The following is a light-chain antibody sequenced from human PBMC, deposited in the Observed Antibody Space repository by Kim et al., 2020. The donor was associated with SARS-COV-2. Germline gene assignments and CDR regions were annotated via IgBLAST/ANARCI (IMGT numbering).Light chain of an antibody. J-gene: IGLJ3*02. CDR1: SSDVGGYNY. CDR2: AVT. V-gene: IGLV2-11*01. CDR3: ASYAGSSSLL. Sequence: GQAVTISCLGASSDVGGYNYVTWYQQYPGKAPKLMIYAVTERPSGVPDRFSGSKSGNTAFLTISGLQAEDEADYYCASYAGSSSLLFGGGTQLTVL.